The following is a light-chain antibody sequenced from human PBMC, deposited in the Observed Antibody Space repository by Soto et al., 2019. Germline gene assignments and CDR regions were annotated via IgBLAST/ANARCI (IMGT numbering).Light chain of an antibody. CDR1: QSVSSDY. CDR2: GAS. CDR3: QQYGSSPYT. J-gene: IGKJ2*01. V-gene: IGKV3-20*01. Sequence: EIGLTQSPGTLSLSPGERATLSCRASQSVSSDYFAWYQQKPGQAPRLLLYGASNRATGIPDRFTGSGSGTDFTLTISRLEPEDFAVYSCQQYGSSPYTFRQGTKLEIK.